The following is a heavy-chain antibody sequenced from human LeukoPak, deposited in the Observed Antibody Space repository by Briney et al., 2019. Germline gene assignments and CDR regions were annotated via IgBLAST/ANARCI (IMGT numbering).Heavy chain of an antibody. V-gene: IGHV1-8*03. J-gene: IGHJ5*02. CDR3: ARVGYCSGYDCPSLRWFDP. D-gene: IGHD2-15*01. Sequence: ASVKVSCKASGYTFTSYDINWVRQATGQGLEWMGWMNPNSGNTGYAQKFQGRVTITRNTSISTAYMELSSLRSEDTAVYYCARVGYCSGYDCPSLRWFDPWGQGTLVTVSS. CDR1: GYTFTSYD. CDR2: MNPNSGNT.